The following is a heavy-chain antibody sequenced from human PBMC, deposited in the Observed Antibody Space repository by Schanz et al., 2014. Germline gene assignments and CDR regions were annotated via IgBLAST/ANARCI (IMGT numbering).Heavy chain of an antibody. CDR1: GFTFSYYS. CDR3: ARDPPPYSSSPYYWYYGMDV. D-gene: IGHD6-6*01. V-gene: IGHV3-21*04. CDR2: ISGSGGST. J-gene: IGHJ6*02. Sequence: EVQLVESGGGLVKPGGSLRLSCAASGFTFSYYSMHWVRQAPGKGLEWVSAISGSGGSTYYADSVKGRFTITRDNAKNSLYLQRNRLRAENPAVYYWARDPPPYSSSPYYWYYGMDVWGQGTTVTVSS.